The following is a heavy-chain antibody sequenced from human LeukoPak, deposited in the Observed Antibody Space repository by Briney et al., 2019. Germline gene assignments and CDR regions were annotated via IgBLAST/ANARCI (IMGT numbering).Heavy chain of an antibody. CDR1: GFTFSTYS. V-gene: IGHV3-21*04. Sequence: PGGSLRLSCAASGFTFSTYSMNWIRQAPGKGPEWVSSISSSSSYTYYADSVKGRFTISRDNAKNSLYLQMNSLRAEDTAVYYCMRVHGWAFDYWGQGALVTVSS. J-gene: IGHJ4*02. CDR3: MRVHGWAFDY. CDR2: ISSSSSYT. D-gene: IGHD3-10*01.